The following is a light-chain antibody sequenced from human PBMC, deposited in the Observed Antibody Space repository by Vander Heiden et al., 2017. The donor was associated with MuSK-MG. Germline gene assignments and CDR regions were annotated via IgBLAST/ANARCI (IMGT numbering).Light chain of an antibody. V-gene: IGLV7-43*01. CDR3: LLYSGGGWV. Sequence: QPVVPQEPSLTVSPGGTVTLTCASSTGAVTSTYYPNWFQQKPGHEPRELIYSTNNTHAGTPARFSGSRLGDKAAPTLSGGQPEDEDEYDCLLYSGGGWVFGGGTKLTVL. J-gene: IGLJ3*02. CDR1: TGAVTSTYY. CDR2: STN.